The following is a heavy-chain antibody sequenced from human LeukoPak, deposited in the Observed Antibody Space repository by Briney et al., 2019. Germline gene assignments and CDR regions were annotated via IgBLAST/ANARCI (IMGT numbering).Heavy chain of an antibody. CDR3: ARDRAVAGPFGS. Sequence: GGSLGLSCAASAFTVSTNYMSWVRQAPGKGLEWVSGIFSDGSTYYADSVKGRFTISRDNSKNTLYLQVNSLRAEDTAVYYCARDRAVAGPFGSWGQGTLVTVSS. D-gene: IGHD6-19*01. V-gene: IGHV3-53*01. CDR1: AFTVSTNY. CDR2: IFSDGST. J-gene: IGHJ5*01.